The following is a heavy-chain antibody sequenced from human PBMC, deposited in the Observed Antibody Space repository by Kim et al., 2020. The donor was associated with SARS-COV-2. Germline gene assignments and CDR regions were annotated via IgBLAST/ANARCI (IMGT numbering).Heavy chain of an antibody. CDR3: AKMGYLDLYYYYGMDV. CDR1: GFTFDDCA. V-gene: IGHV3-43*02. J-gene: IGHJ6*02. Sequence: GGSLRLSCAASGFTFDDCAMHWVRQAPGKGLEWVSLISGDGGSTYYADSVKGRFTISRDNSKNSLYLQMNSLRTEDTALYYCAKMGYLDLYYYYGMDVWGQGTTVTVSS. D-gene: IGHD1-1*01. CDR2: ISGDGGST.